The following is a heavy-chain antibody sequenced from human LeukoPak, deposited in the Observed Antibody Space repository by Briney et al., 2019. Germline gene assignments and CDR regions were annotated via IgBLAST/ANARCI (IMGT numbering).Heavy chain of an antibody. CDR2: ISWNSGSI. CDR3: AKDIISDYYYYMDV. CDR1: GFTFDDYA. D-gene: IGHD3-16*02. J-gene: IGHJ6*03. V-gene: IGHV3-9*01. Sequence: PGRSLRLSCAASGFTFDDYAMHWVRQAPGKGLEWVSGISWNSGSIGYADSVKGRFTTSRDNAKNSLYLQMNSLRAEDTALYYCAKDIISDYYYYMDVWGKGTTVTVSS.